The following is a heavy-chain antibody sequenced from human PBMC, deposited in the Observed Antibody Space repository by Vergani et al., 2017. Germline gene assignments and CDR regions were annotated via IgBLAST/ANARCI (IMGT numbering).Heavy chain of an antibody. V-gene: IGHV4-39*01. D-gene: IGHD6-13*01. CDR1: GGSISSSSYY. Sequence: QLQLQESGPGLVKPPETLSLTCTVSGGSISSSSYYWGWIRQPPGKGLEWIGSIYYSGSTYYNPSLKSRVTISVDTSKNQFSLKLSSVTAADTAVYYCARSYSSSSFDYWGQGTLVTVSS. CDR2: IYYSGST. J-gene: IGHJ4*02. CDR3: ARSYSSSSFDY.